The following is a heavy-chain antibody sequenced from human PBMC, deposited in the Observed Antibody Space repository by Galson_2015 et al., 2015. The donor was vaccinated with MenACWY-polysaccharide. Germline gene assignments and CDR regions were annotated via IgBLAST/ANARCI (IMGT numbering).Heavy chain of an antibody. Sequence: SVKVSCKASGYTFTSYYIHWVRQAPGQGLEWMGRISPHSGATNCAQNFQGRVTMTRGTYISTAYMELSRLSSDDTAVYYCARERGAGGTYFNYWGQGTLVAVSS. CDR3: ARERGAGGTYFNY. CDR1: GYTFTSYY. J-gene: IGHJ4*02. CDR2: ISPHSGAT. V-gene: IGHV1-2*06.